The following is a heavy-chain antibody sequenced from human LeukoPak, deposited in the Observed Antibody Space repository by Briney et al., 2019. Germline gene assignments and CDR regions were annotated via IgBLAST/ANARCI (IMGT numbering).Heavy chain of an antibody. CDR1: GGSITSYY. V-gene: IGHV4-4*07. CDR2: IYITGST. D-gene: IGHD3-10*01. J-gene: IGHJ6*03. Sequence: PSETLSLTCTVSGGSITSYYWSWIRQSAGKGLEWIGRIYITGSTTYNPSLKSRVTMSLDTSKNQFSLKLSSVTAADTAVYYCARGYWGFGEPSGYYYYYMDVWGKGTTVTISS. CDR3: ARGYWGFGEPSGYYYYYMDV.